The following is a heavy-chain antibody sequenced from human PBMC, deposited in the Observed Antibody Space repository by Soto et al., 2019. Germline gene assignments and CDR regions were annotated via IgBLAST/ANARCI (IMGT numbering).Heavy chain of an antibody. CDR1: GYTFSTYG. V-gene: IGHV1-18*01. D-gene: IGHD3-16*01. CDR2: ISAYNGNR. CDR3: ARGGGADWFDP. Sequence: QVQLVQSGSEVKKPGASVKVACKASGYTFSTYGITWVRQAPGQGLEWMGWISAYNGNRNYAQKVQGRITMTTGTSTSTAYMELRSLRSDDTAVYYCARGGGADWFDPWGQGTLVTVSS. J-gene: IGHJ5*02.